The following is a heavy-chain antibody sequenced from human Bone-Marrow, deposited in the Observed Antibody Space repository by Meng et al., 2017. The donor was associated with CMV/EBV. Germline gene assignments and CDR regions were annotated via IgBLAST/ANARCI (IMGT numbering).Heavy chain of an antibody. V-gene: IGHV3-21*01. Sequence: GESLKISCAASGFTFSSYSMNWVRQAPGKGLEWVSSISSSSSYIYYADSVKGRFTISRDNAKNSLYLQMKSLRAEDTALYYCARVHGTARDYWGPGTLVTVSS. D-gene: IGHD6-6*01. CDR2: ISSSSSYI. CDR1: GFTFSSYS. CDR3: ARVHGTARDY. J-gene: IGHJ4*02.